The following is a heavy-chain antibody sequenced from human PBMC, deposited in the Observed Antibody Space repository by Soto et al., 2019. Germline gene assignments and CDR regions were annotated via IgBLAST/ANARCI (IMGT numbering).Heavy chain of an antibody. D-gene: IGHD3-10*01. CDR3: ARGRASGSYYPLDY. J-gene: IGHJ4*02. V-gene: IGHV1-8*01. Sequence: ASVKVSCKASGDTFTTYDINWVRQATGHGLEWMGWINPNSGNIGYAQRFQGRVTMTRDTAIRTAYMEVSSLRSDDTAVYYCARGRASGSYYPLDYWGQGTLVTVSS. CDR2: INPNSGNI. CDR1: GDTFTTYD.